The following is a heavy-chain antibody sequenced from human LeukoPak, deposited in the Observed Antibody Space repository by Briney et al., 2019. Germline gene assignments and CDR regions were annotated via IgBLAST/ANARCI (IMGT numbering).Heavy chain of an antibody. J-gene: IGHJ4*02. CDR2: IGSSSSYI. Sequence: GGSLRLSCAASGFTFSSYSMNWVRQAPGKGLEWVSSIGSSSSYIYYADSVKGRFTISRDNAKNSLYLQMNSLRAEDTAVYYCARDPKTYYYDSSGRSRGVFDYWGQGTLVTVSS. CDR1: GFTFSSYS. V-gene: IGHV3-21*01. D-gene: IGHD3-22*01. CDR3: ARDPKTYYYDSSGRSRGVFDY.